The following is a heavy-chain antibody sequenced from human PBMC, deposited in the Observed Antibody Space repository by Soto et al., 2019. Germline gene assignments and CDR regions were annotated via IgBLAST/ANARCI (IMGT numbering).Heavy chain of an antibody. Sequence: SETLSLTCSVSGGSISSSSYYWGWIRQPPGKGLEWIGNIFYSGSTNYNPSLKNGVTISVAPSKNHFSLKLSSVPAADTAVHYWARVGSSGWFFAHWGQGALVTVSS. J-gene: IGHJ4*02. CDR2: IFYSGST. CDR3: ARVGSSGWFFAH. D-gene: IGHD6-19*01. CDR1: GGSISSSSYY. V-gene: IGHV4-39*07.